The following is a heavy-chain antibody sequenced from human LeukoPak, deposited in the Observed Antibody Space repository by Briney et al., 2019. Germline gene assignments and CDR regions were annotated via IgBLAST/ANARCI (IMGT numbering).Heavy chain of an antibody. CDR2: IYYSGST. J-gene: IGHJ4*02. V-gene: IGHV4-59*01. CDR3: ARDRWPRGGHIFDY. CDR1: GGSISSYY. D-gene: IGHD2-21*01. Sequence: SETLSLTCTVSGGSISSYYWSWIRQPPGKGLEWIGYIYYSGSTNYNPSLKSRVTISADTSKNQFSLKLSSVTAADTAVYYCARDRWPRGGHIFDYWGQGTLVTVSS.